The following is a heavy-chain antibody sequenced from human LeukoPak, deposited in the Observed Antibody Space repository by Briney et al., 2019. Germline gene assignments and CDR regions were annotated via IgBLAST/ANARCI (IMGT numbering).Heavy chain of an antibody. Sequence: SGGSLRLSCAASGFTFSGYWMNWVRQAPGKGLEWVANINQDGTKRNSLDSVRGRFTISRDNAENSVYLQMNRLRAEDTAVYYCARDGDYDYIWGSYRFEDWGQGILVTVSS. CDR1: GFTFSGYW. D-gene: IGHD3-16*02. J-gene: IGHJ4*02. CDR3: ARDGDYDYIWGSYRFED. V-gene: IGHV3-7*03. CDR2: INQDGTKR.